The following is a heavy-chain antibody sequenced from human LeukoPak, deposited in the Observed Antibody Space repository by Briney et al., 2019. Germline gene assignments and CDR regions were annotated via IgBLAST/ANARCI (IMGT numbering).Heavy chain of an antibody. CDR1: GGSISSYY. V-gene: IGHV4-59*01. J-gene: IGHJ6*03. CDR3: ARRRLGGAAGNYYYYYYMDV. Sequence: SETLSLTCTVSGGSISSYYWSWIRQPPGKGLEWIGYIYYSGSTNYNPSLKSRVTISVDTSKNQFSLKLSSVTAADTAVYYCARRRLGGAAGNYYYYYYMDVWGKGTTVTVSS. CDR2: IYYSGST. D-gene: IGHD6-13*01.